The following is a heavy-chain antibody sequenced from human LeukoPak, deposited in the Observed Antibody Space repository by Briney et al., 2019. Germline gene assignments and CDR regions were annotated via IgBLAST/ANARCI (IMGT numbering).Heavy chain of an antibody. CDR3: ARGEIPAAGSFDY. CDR2: ISGSGGST. J-gene: IGHJ4*02. Sequence: PGGSLRLSCAASGFTFSSYAMSWVRQAPGKGLEWVSAISGSGGSTYYADSVKGRFTISRDNSKNTLYLQMNSLRVEDTAVYYCARGEIPAAGSFDYWGQGTLVTASS. V-gene: IGHV3-23*01. D-gene: IGHD6-13*01. CDR1: GFTFSSYA.